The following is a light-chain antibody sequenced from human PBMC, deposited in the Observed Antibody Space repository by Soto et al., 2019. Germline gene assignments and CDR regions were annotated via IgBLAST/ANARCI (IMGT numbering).Light chain of an antibody. CDR1: QSVSSSY. Sequence: EIVLTQSPATLSLSPGERATLSCRASQSVSSSYLAWYQQRPGQPPRLLIFDASRRATGIPERFSGSGSGTDFILTISRLEPEDFAVYYCQQYGGSPWTFGQGTKVDIK. V-gene: IGKV3-20*01. CDR3: QQYGGSPWT. CDR2: DAS. J-gene: IGKJ1*01.